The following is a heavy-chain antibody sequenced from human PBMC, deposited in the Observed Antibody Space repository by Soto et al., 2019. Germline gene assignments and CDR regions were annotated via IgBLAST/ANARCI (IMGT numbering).Heavy chain of an antibody. CDR3: AIHQFSSSFFVHYYYYGMYV. CDR1: GGSISSSSYY. J-gene: IGHJ6*02. V-gene: IGHV4-39*01. D-gene: IGHD6-13*01. CDR2: IYYSGST. Sequence: SETLSLTWTVSGGSISSSSYYWGWIRQPPGKGLEWIGSIYYSGSTYYNPSLKSRVTISVDTSKNQFSLKLSSVTAADTAVYYCAIHQFSSSFFVHYYYYGMYVWAQETTVPVSS.